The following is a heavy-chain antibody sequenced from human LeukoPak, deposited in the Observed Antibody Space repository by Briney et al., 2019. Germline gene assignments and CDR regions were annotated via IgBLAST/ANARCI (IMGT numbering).Heavy chain of an antibody. CDR1: GFTFNTYG. J-gene: IGHJ4*02. V-gene: IGHV3-30*02. CDR3: ANRNWGLPFDY. Sequence: PGGSLRLSCAASGFTFNTYGMHWVRQAPGKGLEWVAFIPYDGGNKYYADSVRGRFTISRDNSKNTLYLQMNSLRAEDTAVYYCANRNWGLPFDYWGQGALVTVSS. CDR2: IPYDGGNK. D-gene: IGHD7-27*01.